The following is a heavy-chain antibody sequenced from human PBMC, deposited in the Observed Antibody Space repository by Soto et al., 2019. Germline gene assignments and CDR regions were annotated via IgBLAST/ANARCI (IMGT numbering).Heavy chain of an antibody. CDR1: GDTFSSYA. V-gene: IGHV1-69*01. Sequence: QLVQSGPEVKKPGSSVKVSCKSVGDTFSSYAVSWVRQAPGQGLEWMGGIIPTFGTVNYAQKFQGRATITADESTRLSYMELSSLKSEDTAVYYCAREAGDYGQPYFDYWGQGTLISVSS. CDR3: AREAGDYGQPYFDY. J-gene: IGHJ4*02. CDR2: IIPTFGTV. D-gene: IGHD3-10*01.